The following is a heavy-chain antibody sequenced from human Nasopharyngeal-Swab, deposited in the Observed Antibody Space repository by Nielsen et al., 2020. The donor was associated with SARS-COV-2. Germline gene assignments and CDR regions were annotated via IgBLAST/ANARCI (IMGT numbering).Heavy chain of an antibody. J-gene: IGHJ3*02. CDR3: AREKNLFDI. Sequence: GGSLRLSCAASGFTFSSYGMHWVRQARGKGLEWVAVIWYDGSNKYYADSVKGRFTISRDNSKNTLYLQMNSLRAEDTAVYYCAREKNLFDIWGQGTMVTVSS. CDR1: GFTFSSYG. D-gene: IGHD1-14*01. V-gene: IGHV3-33*01. CDR2: IWYDGSNK.